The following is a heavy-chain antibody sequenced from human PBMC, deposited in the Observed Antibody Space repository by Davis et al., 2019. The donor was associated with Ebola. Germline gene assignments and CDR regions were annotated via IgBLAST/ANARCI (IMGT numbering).Heavy chain of an antibody. CDR1: GGSVSSGSYY. Sequence: SETLSLTCTVSGGSVSSGSYYWSRIRQPPGQGLEWIGYIYYSGSTNYNPSLKSRVTISVDTSKNQFSLKLSSVTAADTAVYYCAREGRYNWNDATFDYWGQGTLVTVSS. CDR2: IYYSGST. V-gene: IGHV4-61*01. CDR3: AREGRYNWNDATFDY. J-gene: IGHJ4*02. D-gene: IGHD1-20*01.